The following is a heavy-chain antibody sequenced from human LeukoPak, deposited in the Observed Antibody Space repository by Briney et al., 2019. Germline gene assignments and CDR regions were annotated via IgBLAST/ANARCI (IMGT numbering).Heavy chain of an antibody. CDR1: GGSISSSSYY. J-gene: IGHJ4*02. CDR2: IYYSGST. Sequence: SETLSLTCTVSGGSISSSSYYWGWIRQPPGKGLEWIGSIYYSGSTYYNPSLKSRVTISVDTSKNQFSLKLSSVTAADTAVYYCARIDYGGNSGVGDFDYWGQGTLVTVSS. D-gene: IGHD4-23*01. V-gene: IGHV4-39*07. CDR3: ARIDYGGNSGVGDFDY.